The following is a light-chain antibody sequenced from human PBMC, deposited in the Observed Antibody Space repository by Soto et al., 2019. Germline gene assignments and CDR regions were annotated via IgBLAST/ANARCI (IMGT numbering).Light chain of an antibody. CDR3: QQYGSSGRT. J-gene: IGKJ1*01. Sequence: EIVLTQSPGTLSLSPGERATLSCRTSQSVSSNYLAWYQQKPGQAPRLLIYGASSRATGIPDRFSGSGSGTDFTLTISRLEPEDFVVYYCQQYGSSGRTFGQGTKVEIK. CDR1: QSVSSNY. CDR2: GAS. V-gene: IGKV3-20*01.